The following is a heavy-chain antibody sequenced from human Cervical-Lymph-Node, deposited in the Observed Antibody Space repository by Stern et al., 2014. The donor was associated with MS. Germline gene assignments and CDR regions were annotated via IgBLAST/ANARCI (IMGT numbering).Heavy chain of an antibody. CDR3: AKDLSNYDFWSGHDY. J-gene: IGHJ4*02. CDR1: GFNFDDYA. Sequence: QLVESGGGLVQPGRSLRLSCAASGFNFDDYAMHWVRQAPGKGLEWVSGISWNSGSIGYADSVKGRFTISRDNAKNSLYLQMSSLRAEDTALYYCAKDLSNYDFWSGHDYWGQGTLVTVSS. V-gene: IGHV3-9*01. CDR2: ISWNSGSI. D-gene: IGHD3-3*01.